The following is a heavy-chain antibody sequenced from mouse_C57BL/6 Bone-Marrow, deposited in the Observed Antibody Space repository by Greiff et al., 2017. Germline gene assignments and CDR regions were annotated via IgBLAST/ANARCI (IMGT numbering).Heavy chain of an antibody. J-gene: IGHJ2*01. V-gene: IGHV1-69*01. D-gene: IGHD1-1*01. CDR3: ARKGMHGSSYFDY. CDR1: GYTFTSYW. CDR2: IDPSDSYT. Sequence: QVQLQQPGAELVMPGASVKLSCKASGYTFTSYWMHWVKQRPGQGLEWIGEIDPSDSYTNYNQKFKGKSTLTVDKSSSTAYMQLSSLTSEDSAVYYCARKGMHGSSYFDYWGQGTTLTVSS.